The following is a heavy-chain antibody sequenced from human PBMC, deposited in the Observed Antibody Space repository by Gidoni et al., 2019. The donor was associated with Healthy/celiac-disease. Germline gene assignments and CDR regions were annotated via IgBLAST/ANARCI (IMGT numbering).Heavy chain of an antibody. J-gene: IGHJ6*02. CDR2: IYYSGST. V-gene: IGHV4-59*01. Sequence: QVQLPESGPGLVKPSETLSLTCTVSGGSISSYYWSWIRQPPGKGLEWIGYIYYSGSTNYNPSLKSRVTISVDTSKNQFSLKLSSVTAADTAVYYCARLGETETYYDFWSGSGMDVWGQGTTVTVSS. CDR3: ARLGETETYYDFWSGSGMDV. D-gene: IGHD3-3*01. CDR1: GGSISSYY.